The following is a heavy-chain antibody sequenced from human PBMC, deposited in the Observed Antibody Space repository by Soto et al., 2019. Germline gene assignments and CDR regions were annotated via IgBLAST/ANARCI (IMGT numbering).Heavy chain of an antibody. CDR1: RFTFGDYA. Sequence: CIKIASTASRFTFGDYAMSWVRQAPGKGLEWVGFIRSKAYGGTTEYAASVKGRFTISRDDSKSIAYLQMNSLKTEDTAVYYCTRVPGGSCYYGCWFDPWGQGTLVTVSS. V-gene: IGHV3-49*04. CDR3: TRVPGGSCYYGCWFDP. CDR2: IRSKAYGGTT. J-gene: IGHJ5*02. D-gene: IGHD2-15*01.